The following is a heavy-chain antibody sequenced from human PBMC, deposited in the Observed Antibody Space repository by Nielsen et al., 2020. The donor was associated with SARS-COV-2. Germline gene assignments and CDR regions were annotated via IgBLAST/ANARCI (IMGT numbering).Heavy chain of an antibody. D-gene: IGHD4-11*01. J-gene: IGHJ5*02. CDR2: IYHSGST. V-gene: IGHV4-4*02. CDR3: ARDRGSTVTTNWFDP. Sequence: SETLSLTCAVSGGSISSSNWWSWVRQPPGKGLEWIGEIYHSGSTNYNPSLKSRVTISVDKSKNQFSLKLGSVTAADTAVHYCARDRGSTVTTNWFDPWGQGTLVTVSS. CDR1: GGSISSSNW.